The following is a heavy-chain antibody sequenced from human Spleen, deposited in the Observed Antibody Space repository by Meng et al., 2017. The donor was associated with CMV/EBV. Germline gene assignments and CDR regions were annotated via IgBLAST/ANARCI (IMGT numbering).Heavy chain of an antibody. CDR3: ARDIWEDYYYYGMDV. CDR2: IKQDGREI. CDR1: GFTFSRFW. Sequence: GESLKISCEASGFTFSRFWLSWVRQAPGKGLEWVANIKQDGREIYYVDSVKGRFTVSRDNAKNSMFLQMNSLRAEDTALYYCARDIWEDYYYYGMDVWGQGTTVTVSS. V-gene: IGHV3-7*01. J-gene: IGHJ6*02. D-gene: IGHD1-26*01.